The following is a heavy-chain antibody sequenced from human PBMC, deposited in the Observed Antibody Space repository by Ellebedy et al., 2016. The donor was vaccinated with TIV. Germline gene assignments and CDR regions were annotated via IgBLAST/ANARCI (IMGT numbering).Heavy chain of an antibody. CDR1: GYTFTSYY. Sequence: ASVKVSCKASGYTFTSYYMHWVRQAPGQGLEWMGIINPSGGSTSYAQKFQGRVTMTRDTSTSTVYMELSSLRSEDTAVYYCARVRSDTAMATHFDYWGQGTLVTVSS. J-gene: IGHJ4*02. V-gene: IGHV1-46*01. CDR3: ARVRSDTAMATHFDY. D-gene: IGHD5-18*01. CDR2: INPSGGST.